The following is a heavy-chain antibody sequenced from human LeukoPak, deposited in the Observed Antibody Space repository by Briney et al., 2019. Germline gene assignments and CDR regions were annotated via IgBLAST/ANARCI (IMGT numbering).Heavy chain of an antibody. CDR2: ISAYSGDT. J-gene: IGHJ4*02. CDR1: GYTFTSYG. V-gene: IGHV1-18*01. CDR3: ARDYKEDNLAAAGDVDY. Sequence: ASVKVSCKASGYTFTSYGISWVRQAPGQGLEWMGWISAYSGDTNYAQKLRGRVTMTTDTSTNTAYMELRSLRSDDTAVYYCARDYKEDNLAAAGDVDYWGQGTLVTVSS. D-gene: IGHD6-13*01.